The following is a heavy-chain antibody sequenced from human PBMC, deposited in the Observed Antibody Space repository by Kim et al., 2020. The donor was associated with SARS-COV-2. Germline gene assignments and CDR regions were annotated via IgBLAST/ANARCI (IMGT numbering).Heavy chain of an antibody. CDR3: AIMGVDIMSATLDY. J-gene: IGHJ4*02. CDR1: GFIFSNYA. V-gene: IGHV3-23*01. CDR2: ITASGSST. D-gene: IGHD5-12*01. Sequence: GGSLRLSCAASGFIFSNYAMNWVRQTPEKGLQWVSIITASGSSTYYADSVKGRFTISRDNSKNTLYLQMNSLRAEDTAVYYCAIMGVDIMSATLDYWGQGILLTVSS.